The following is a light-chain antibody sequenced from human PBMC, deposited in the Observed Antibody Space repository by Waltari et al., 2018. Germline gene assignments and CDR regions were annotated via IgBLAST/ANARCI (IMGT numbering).Light chain of an antibody. J-gene: IGKJ1*01. CDR2: IAS. Sequence: ENVLTQSPATLSLSPGERATLSCRASQTVNNNYLAWYQQKPGQAPRPLIYIASSRAAGIPDRFTGSGSGTDFTLTIRRLEPEDFAVYYCHQYGASPRTFGRGTKVEIK. V-gene: IGKV3-20*01. CDR3: HQYGASPRT. CDR1: QTVNNNY.